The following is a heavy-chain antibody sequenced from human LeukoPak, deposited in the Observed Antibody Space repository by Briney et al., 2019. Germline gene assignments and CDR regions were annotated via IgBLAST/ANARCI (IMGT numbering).Heavy chain of an antibody. J-gene: IGHJ4*02. D-gene: IGHD1-7*01. CDR3: ARVNYVSSGWGAPFDC. V-gene: IGHV3-48*04. CDR2: ITQTGGTI. Sequence: PGGSLRLSCAASGFTFNIFRMSWVRQTPGKGLEWLSYITQTGGTIYYADSVKGRFTISRDNAKNSLYLQINSLRAEDTAIYHCARVNYVSSGWGAPFDCWGQGTLVTVSS. CDR1: GFTFNIFR.